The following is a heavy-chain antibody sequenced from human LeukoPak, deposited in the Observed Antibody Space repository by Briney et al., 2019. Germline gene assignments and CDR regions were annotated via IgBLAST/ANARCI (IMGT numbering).Heavy chain of an antibody. CDR2: IIPILGIA. D-gene: IGHD2-2*02. CDR3: ATGYCSGTSCYSLLL. V-gene: IGHV1-69*04. CDR1: GGTFSSYA. Sequence: GASVKVSCKASGGTFSSYAISWVRQAPGQGLEWMGRIIPILGIANYAQKFQGRVTITADKSTSTAYMELSSLRSEDTAVYYCATGYCSGTSCYSLLLWGQGTLVTVSS. J-gene: IGHJ4*02.